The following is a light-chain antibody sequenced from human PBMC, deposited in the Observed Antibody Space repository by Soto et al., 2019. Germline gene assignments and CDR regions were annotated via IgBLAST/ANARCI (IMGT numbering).Light chain of an antibody. CDR2: TAS. Sequence: IQLTQSPSSLSASVGDRVTMTCRASQNIDTYLNWYQHRPGKAPNLLIHTASRLQTGVPSRFGGSGSGTDFTLTIYGLQPDDFATYYCQQSYSPPKYTFGQGTKVDIK. J-gene: IGKJ2*01. CDR3: QQSYSPPKYT. V-gene: IGKV1-39*01. CDR1: QNIDTY.